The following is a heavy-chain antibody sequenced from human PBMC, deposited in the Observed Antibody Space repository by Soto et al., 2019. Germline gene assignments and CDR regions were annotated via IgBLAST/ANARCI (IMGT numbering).Heavy chain of an antibody. CDR2: IYYSGST. Sequence: SETLSLTCTVSGGSLSSSSYYWGWIRQPPGKGLEWIGSIYYSGSTYYNPSLKSRVTISVDTSKNQFSLKLSSVTAADTAVYYCASSIVVVPAGIDPWGQGTLVTVSS. J-gene: IGHJ5*02. D-gene: IGHD2-2*01. CDR1: GGSLSSSSYY. V-gene: IGHV4-39*01. CDR3: ASSIVVVPAGIDP.